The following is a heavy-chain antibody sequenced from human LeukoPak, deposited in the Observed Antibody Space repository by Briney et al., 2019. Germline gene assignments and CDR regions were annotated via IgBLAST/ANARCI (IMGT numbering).Heavy chain of an antibody. CDR1: GFPFDDYG. J-gene: IGHJ4*02. D-gene: IGHD3-22*01. CDR2: ISWNSGII. Sequence: PGGSLRLSRVASGFPFDDYGMFWVRQSPGKGLEWVSSISWNSGIIDYADSVKGRFTISRDNAKNSLYLQMNSLRVEDTAFYYCAKDRFFYDSGSKANWGQGTLVTVSS. CDR3: AKDRFFYDSGSKAN. V-gene: IGHV3-9*01.